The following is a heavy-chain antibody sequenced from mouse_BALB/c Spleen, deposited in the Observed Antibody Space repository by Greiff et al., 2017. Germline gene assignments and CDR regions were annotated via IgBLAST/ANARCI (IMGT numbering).Heavy chain of an antibody. CDR1: GYTFTSSY. CDR3: TRVGRVFAY. Sequence: VQLQQPGAELVKPGASVKLSCKASGYTFTSSYMYWVKQRPGPGLEWIGGINPSNGGTNFNEKFKSKATLTVDKSSSTAYMQLSSLTSEASAVYYCTRVGRVFAYWGQGTLVTVSA. CDR2: INPSNGGT. J-gene: IGHJ3*01. D-gene: IGHD4-1*01. V-gene: IGHV1S81*02.